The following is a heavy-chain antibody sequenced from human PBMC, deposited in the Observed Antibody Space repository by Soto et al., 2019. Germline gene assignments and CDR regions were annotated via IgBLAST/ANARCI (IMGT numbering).Heavy chain of an antibody. CDR1: GFTFTSSA. Sequence: QMQLVQSGPEVKKPGTSVKVSCKASGFTFTSSAVQWVRQARGQRLEWIGWIVVGSGNTHYAQKFQERVTITRDMSTSTAYMELSSLRSEDTAVYYCAADSILYYYDSWGQGTLVTVSS. J-gene: IGHJ4*02. CDR2: IVVGSGNT. V-gene: IGHV1-58*01. D-gene: IGHD3-22*01. CDR3: AADSILYYYDS.